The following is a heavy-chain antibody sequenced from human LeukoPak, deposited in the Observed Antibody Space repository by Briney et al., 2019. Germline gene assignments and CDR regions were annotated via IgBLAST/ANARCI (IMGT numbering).Heavy chain of an antibody. CDR3: ASRISGGYYPDAFDI. CDR1: GFTFSSYS. J-gene: IGHJ3*02. CDR2: ISSSSSTI. Sequence: PGGSLRLSCAASGFTFSSYSMNWVRQAPGKGLEWVSYISSSSSTIYYADSVKGRFTISRDNAKNSLYLQMNSLRDEDTAVYYCASRISGGYYPDAFDIWGQGTMVTVSS. V-gene: IGHV3-48*02. D-gene: IGHD3-22*01.